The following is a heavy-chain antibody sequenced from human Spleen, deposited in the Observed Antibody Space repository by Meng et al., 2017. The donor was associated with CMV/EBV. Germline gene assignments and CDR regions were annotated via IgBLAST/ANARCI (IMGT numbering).Heavy chain of an antibody. Sequence: ASVKVSCKASGYTFTGYYMHWVRQAPGQGLEWMGWINPNSGGTNYAQKFQGRVTMTRDTSISTAYMELSRLRSDDTAVYYCARGYYDFWSGYYSYWGRGTLVTVSS. CDR3: ARGYYDFWSGYYSY. J-gene: IGHJ4*02. V-gene: IGHV1-2*02. D-gene: IGHD3-3*01. CDR2: INPNSGGT. CDR1: GYTFTGYY.